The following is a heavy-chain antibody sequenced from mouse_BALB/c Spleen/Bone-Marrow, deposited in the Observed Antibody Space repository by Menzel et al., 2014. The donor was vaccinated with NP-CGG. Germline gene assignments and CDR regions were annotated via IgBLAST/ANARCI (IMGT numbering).Heavy chain of an antibody. CDR3: ARRGYDNSYWYFGV. CDR1: GFTFSSYG. V-gene: IGHV5-6*02. Sequence: DVHLVESGGDLVKPGGSLKLSCAASGFTFSSYGMSWVRQTPDKRLEWVATISTGGSQTYYTDSVKGRFTISRDNAENTLYLQMSSLKSEDSAIYYCARRGYDNSYWYFGVWGAGTTVTVSS. J-gene: IGHJ1*01. D-gene: IGHD2-3*01. CDR2: ISTGGSQT.